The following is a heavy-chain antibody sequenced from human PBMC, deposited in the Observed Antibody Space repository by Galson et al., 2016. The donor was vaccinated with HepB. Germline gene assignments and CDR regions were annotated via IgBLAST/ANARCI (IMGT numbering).Heavy chain of an antibody. CDR2: IDWDDDE. V-gene: IGHV2-70*13. D-gene: IGHD3-10*01. CDR3: ARILWFGENQEYYYGMDV. Sequence: PALVKPTQTLTLTCTFSGFSLRTRGISVIWIRQPPGKALEWLALIDWDDDEKYSTSLKTRLSISKDTSKSQVVLTMTNMDPVDTATYYCARILWFGENQEYYYGMDVWGQGTTVTVSS. J-gene: IGHJ6*02. CDR1: GFSLRTRGIS.